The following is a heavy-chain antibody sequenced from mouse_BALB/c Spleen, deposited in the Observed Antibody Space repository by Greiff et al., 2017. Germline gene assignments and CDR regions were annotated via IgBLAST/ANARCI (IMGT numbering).Heavy chain of an antibody. CDR3: AREGARGTRFAY. CDR1: GYAFSSYW. Sequence: QVQLQQSGAELVRPGSSVKISCKASGYAFSSYWMNWVKQRPGQGLEWIGQIYPGDGDTNYNGKFKGKATLTADKSSSTAYMQLSSLTSEDSAVYFCAREGARGTRFAYWGQGTLVTVSA. J-gene: IGHJ3*01. D-gene: IGHD3-3*01. V-gene: IGHV1-80*01. CDR2: IYPGDGDT.